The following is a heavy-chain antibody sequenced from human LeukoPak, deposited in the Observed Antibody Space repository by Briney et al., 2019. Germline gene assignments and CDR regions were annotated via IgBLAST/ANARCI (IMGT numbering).Heavy chain of an antibody. CDR2: IRYDGSNK. J-gene: IGHJ4*02. V-gene: IGHV3-30*02. Sequence: GGSLRLSCEASGFTFSNYGMHWVRQAPGKGLEWVAFIRYDGSNKYYADSVKGRFTISRDNSKNTLYLQMNSLRAEDTAVYYCAMRSTVLNPLDYWGQGTLVTVSS. CDR1: GFTFSNYG. CDR3: AMRSTVLNPLDY. D-gene: IGHD4-17*01.